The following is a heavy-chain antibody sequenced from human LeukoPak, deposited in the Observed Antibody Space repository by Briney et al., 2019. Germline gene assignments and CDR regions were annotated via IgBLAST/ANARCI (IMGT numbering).Heavy chain of an antibody. D-gene: IGHD2-21*02. Sequence: SETLSLTCTVSGGSISSSSYYWGWIRQPPGQGLEWIGSIYYSGSTYYNPSLKSRVTISVDTSKNQFSLKLSSVTAADTAVYYCARLPRAVGLLDRYYFDYWGQGTLVTVSS. V-gene: IGHV4-39*01. J-gene: IGHJ4*02. CDR3: ARLPRAVGLLDRYYFDY. CDR2: IYYSGST. CDR1: GGSISSSSYY.